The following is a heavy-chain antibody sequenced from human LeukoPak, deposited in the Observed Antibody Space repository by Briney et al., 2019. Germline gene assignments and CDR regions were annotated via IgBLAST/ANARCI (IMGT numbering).Heavy chain of an antibody. CDR1: GYTFTSYG. CDR3: ARDNSVGDYAWWFDP. D-gene: IGHD1-26*01. V-gene: IGHV1-18*01. J-gene: IGHJ5*02. Sequence: ASVKVSCKASGYTFTSYGISWVRQAPGQGVEWMGWISAYNGNTNYAQKLEGRVTITRERSTSTEYLEVSSLRSEDTAVYDGARDNSVGDYAWWFDPWGQGTLVTVSS. CDR2: ISAYNGNT.